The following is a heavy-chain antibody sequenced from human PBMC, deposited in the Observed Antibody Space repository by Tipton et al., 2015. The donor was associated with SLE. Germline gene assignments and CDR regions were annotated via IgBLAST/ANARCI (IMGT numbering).Heavy chain of an antibody. D-gene: IGHD4-23*01. CDR1: GFTVSSNY. CDR2: IYSGGST. CDR3: AREGDYGGNSGWFDP. V-gene: IGHV3-66*01. J-gene: IGHJ5*02. Sequence: LSLTCAASGFTVSSNYMSWVRQAPGKGLEWVSVIYSGGSTYYADSVKGRFTISRDNSKNTLYLQMNSLRAEDTAVYYCAREGDYGGNSGWFDPWGQGTLVTVSS.